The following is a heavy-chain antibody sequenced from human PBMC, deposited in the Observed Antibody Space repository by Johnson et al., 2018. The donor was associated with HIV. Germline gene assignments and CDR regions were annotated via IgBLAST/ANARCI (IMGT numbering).Heavy chain of an antibody. V-gene: IGHV3-30-3*01. CDR2: ISYDGSNK. CDR1: GFTFSSYA. CDR3: ARSTGPYSTYYYDSPDPDAFDI. J-gene: IGHJ3*02. Sequence: HVQLVESGGGVVQPGRSLRLSCAASGFTFSSYAMHWVRQAPGKGLEWVAVISYDGSNKYYADSVKGRFTISRDNSKNTLYLQMNSLRAEDTAVYYCARSTGPYSTYYYDSPDPDAFDIWGQGTMVTVSS. D-gene: IGHD3-22*01.